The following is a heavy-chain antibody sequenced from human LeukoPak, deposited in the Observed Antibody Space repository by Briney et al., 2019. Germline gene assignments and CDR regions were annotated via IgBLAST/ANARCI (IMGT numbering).Heavy chain of an antibody. CDR2: ISYDGSNK. CDR3: ARSLAHCRGTDCYFDS. Sequence: GGSLRLSCAVSGFTFDSYAMHWVRQAPGKGLEWVAVISYDGSNKYYAGSVKGRFTISRENAENSLYLQMNSLSAGDTAVYYCARSLAHCRGTDCYFDSWGQGTLVTVSS. V-gene: IGHV3-30*14. D-gene: IGHD2-21*01. J-gene: IGHJ4*02. CDR1: GFTFDSYA.